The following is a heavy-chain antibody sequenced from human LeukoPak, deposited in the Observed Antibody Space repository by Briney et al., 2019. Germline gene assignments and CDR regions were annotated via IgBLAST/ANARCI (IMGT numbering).Heavy chain of an antibody. CDR1: GTSITSYY. CDR3: AKWASDDRAFDL. J-gene: IGHJ4*02. CDR2: GHYSGKT. V-gene: IGHV4-59*08. Sequence: ATPSQTLSLTCTVSGTSITSYYWNCFRTAPGHGPELIGYGHYSGKTKYNPRLYSRVTISVVTSTNQFSLRLSSVTAADTSVYFCAKWASDDRAFDLWGQGTLVTVSS. D-gene: IGHD2-8*01.